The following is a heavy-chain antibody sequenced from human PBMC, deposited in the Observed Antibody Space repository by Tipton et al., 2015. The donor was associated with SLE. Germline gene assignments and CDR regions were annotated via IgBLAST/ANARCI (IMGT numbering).Heavy chain of an antibody. V-gene: IGHV4-59*12. D-gene: IGHD1-26*01. CDR2: IYYSGGT. J-gene: IGHJ4*02. CDR1: GGSFSGYY. Sequence: LSLTCAVYGGSFSGYYWSWIRQPAGKGLEWIGYIYYSGGTNYNPSLKSRVTISVDTSKNQFSLKLSSVTAADTAVYYCARGWVGFDYWGQGTLVTVSS. CDR3: ARGWVGFDY.